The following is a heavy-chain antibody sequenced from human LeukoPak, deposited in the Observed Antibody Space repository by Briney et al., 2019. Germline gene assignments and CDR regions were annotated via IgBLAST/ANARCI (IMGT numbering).Heavy chain of an antibody. D-gene: IGHD3-3*01. CDR3: AKALTLYDFWSGYYPGY. CDR2: ISSSGSTI. V-gene: IGHV3-11*01. J-gene: IGHJ4*02. Sequence: PGGSLRLSCAASGFTFSDYYMSWIRQAPGKGLEWVSYISSSGSTIYYADSVKGRFTISRDNAKNSLYLQMNSLRAEDTAVYYCAKALTLYDFWSGYYPGYWGQGTLVTVSS. CDR1: GFTFSDYY.